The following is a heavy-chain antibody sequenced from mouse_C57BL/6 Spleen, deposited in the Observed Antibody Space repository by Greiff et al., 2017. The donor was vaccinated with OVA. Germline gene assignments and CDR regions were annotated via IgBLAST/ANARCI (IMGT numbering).Heavy chain of an antibody. CDR3: ARHRDYDVLDY. CDR1: GFTFSSYG. CDR2: ISSGGSYT. J-gene: IGHJ2*01. D-gene: IGHD2-4*01. Sequence: DVKLVESGGDLVKPGGSLKLSCAASGFTFSSYGMSWVRQTPDKRLEWVATISSGGSYTYYPDSVKGRFTISRDNAKNTLYLQMSSLKSEDTAMYYCARHRDYDVLDYWGQGTTLTVSS. V-gene: IGHV5-6*02.